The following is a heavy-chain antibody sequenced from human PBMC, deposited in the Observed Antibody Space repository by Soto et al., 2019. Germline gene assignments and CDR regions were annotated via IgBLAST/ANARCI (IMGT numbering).Heavy chain of an antibody. J-gene: IGHJ4*02. CDR2: IWHDGGNK. CDR3: ARDGDVNTGFGKDY. CDR1: GFTLSSYG. D-gene: IGHD3-16*01. Sequence: GGSLRLSCAASGFTLSSYGMHWVRQAPGKGLEWVAFIWHDGGNKFYAESVKGRFTISRDNSKNTLYLQMTSLSAEDTAMYYCARDGDVNTGFGKDYWGQGTLVTVSS. V-gene: IGHV3-33*01.